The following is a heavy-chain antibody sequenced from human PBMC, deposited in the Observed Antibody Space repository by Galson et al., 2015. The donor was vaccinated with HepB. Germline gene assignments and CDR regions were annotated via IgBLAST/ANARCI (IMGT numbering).Heavy chain of an antibody. Sequence: SVKVSCKASGDTFSSYAIRWVRQAPGQGLEWMGWIIAIFGKANYAQKFQGRVTITTDESTSTAYMELSSLRSEDTAVYYCARGWCYGGNCGMYYYYYGIDVWGQGTTVTVSS. J-gene: IGHJ6*02. V-gene: IGHV1-69*05. CDR1: GDTFSSYA. CDR2: IIAIFGKA. CDR3: ARGWCYGGNCGMYYYYYGIDV. D-gene: IGHD4-23*01.